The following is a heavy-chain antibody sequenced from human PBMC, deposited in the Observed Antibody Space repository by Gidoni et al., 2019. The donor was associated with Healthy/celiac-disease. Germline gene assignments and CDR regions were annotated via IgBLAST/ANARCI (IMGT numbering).Heavy chain of an antibody. CDR1: GFPFDDYA. D-gene: IGHD6-19*01. CDR2: ISWNSGWI. CDR3: AKDIRTGISGWCGEFDY. V-gene: IGHV3-9*01. J-gene: IGHJ4*02. Sequence: EVQLVESGGGLVQPGRSLSLSCAASGFPFDDYALHWVRPVPGKGVGWVSGISWNSGWIGFADSVKGRFTISRDNAKKSLYLQMNSLRAEDTGLYYCAKDIRTGISGWCGEFDYWGQGALVTVSS.